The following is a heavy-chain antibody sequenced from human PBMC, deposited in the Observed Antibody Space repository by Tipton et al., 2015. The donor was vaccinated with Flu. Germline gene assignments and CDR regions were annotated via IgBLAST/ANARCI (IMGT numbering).Heavy chain of an antibody. J-gene: IGHJ4*02. CDR1: GYSISSGYY. V-gene: IGHV4-38-2*01. CDR2: IYHSGST. D-gene: IGHD3-22*01. Sequence: LRLSCAVSGYSISSGYYWGWIRQPPGKGLEWIGSIYHSGSTYYNPSLKSRVTISVDTSKNQFSLKLSSVTAADTAVYYCARVDSSGYYPGHWGQGTLVTVSS. CDR3: ARVDSSGYYPGH.